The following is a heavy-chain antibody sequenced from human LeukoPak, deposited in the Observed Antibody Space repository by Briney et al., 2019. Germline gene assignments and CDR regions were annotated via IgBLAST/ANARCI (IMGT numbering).Heavy chain of an antibody. CDR1: GYTFTNYT. CDR3: ARPYRRSGNCHTYFEQ. J-gene: IGHJ4*02. Sequence: GASVKVSCKASGYTFTNYTMNWLRQAPGQGLEWMGWINTNTGNPTYAQGFTGRFVLSLDTSVSTAYLQITGLEAADTAVYYCARPYRRSGNCHTYFEQWGQGTLVTVSS. D-gene: IGHD3-3*01. V-gene: IGHV7-4-1*02. CDR2: INTNTGNP.